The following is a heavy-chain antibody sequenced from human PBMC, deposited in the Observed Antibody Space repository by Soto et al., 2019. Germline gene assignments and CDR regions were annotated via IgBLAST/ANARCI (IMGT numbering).Heavy chain of an antibody. CDR1: GGTFSSYV. D-gene: IGHD6-6*01. V-gene: IGHV1-69*01. Sequence: QVQLVQSGAEVKKPGSSVKVSCKASGGTFSSYVVSWVRQAPGQGLEWMGGITPIFNTANYAQKFQGRVTITENESTSTAFMELRSLRSEDTGAYFCVRVLSISVSLHASGLLGQRRMVT. J-gene: IGHJ3*01. CDR2: ITPIFNTA. CDR3: VRVLSISVSLHASGL.